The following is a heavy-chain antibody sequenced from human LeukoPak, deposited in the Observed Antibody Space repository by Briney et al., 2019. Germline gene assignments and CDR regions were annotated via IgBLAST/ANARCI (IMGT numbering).Heavy chain of an antibody. CDR1: GFTFSSYA. CDR2: ISYDGSNK. Sequence: GALRLSCAASGFTFSSYAMHWVRQAPGKGLEWVAVISYDGSNKYYADSVKGRFTISRDNSKNTLYLQMNSLRAEDTAVYYCARDFPLTGYRPDFDYWGQGTLVTVSS. CDR3: ARDFPLTGYRPDFDY. V-gene: IGHV3-30-3*01. D-gene: IGHD3-9*01. J-gene: IGHJ4*02.